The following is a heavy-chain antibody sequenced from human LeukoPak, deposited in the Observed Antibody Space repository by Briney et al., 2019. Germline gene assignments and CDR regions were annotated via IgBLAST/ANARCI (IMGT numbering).Heavy chain of an antibody. Sequence: SETLSLTCTVSGGSISTSNYYWGWIRQPPGKGLEWIGSIYYSGSTYYNPSLKSRVTISVDTSKSQFSLKLSAVTAADTAVYYCAGYDYVWGSYRYTGAFDIWGQGTMVTVSS. J-gene: IGHJ3*02. CDR2: IYYSGST. D-gene: IGHD3-16*02. CDR3: AGYDYVWGSYRYTGAFDI. V-gene: IGHV4-39*07. CDR1: GGSISTSNYY.